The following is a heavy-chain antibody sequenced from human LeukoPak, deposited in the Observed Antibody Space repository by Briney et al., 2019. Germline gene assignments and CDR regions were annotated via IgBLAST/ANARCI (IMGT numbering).Heavy chain of an antibody. CDR2: INHSGST. CDR3: SRWIQLWLRSGFDL. Sequence: SETLSLTCAVYGGSFSGYYWSWIRQPPGKGLEWIGEINHSGSTNHNPSLKSRVTISVDTSKNQFSLKLSSVTAADTAVYYCSRWIQLWLRSGFDLWGRGTLVTVSS. V-gene: IGHV4-34*01. D-gene: IGHD5-18*01. CDR1: GGSFSGYY. J-gene: IGHJ2*01.